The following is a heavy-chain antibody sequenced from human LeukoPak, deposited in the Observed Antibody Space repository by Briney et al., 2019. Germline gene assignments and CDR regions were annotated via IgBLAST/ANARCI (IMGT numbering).Heavy chain of an antibody. CDR2: INPSGGST. CDR3: ARDKTWLRGEFGAYYYYMDV. Sequence: ASVKVSCKASGYTFSGYYMHWVRQAPGQGLEWMGIINPSGGSTSYAQKFQGRVTMTRDMSTSTVYMELSSLRSEDTAVYYCARDKTWLRGEFGAYYYYMDVWGKGTTVTVSS. V-gene: IGHV1-46*01. J-gene: IGHJ6*03. CDR1: GYTFSGYY. D-gene: IGHD3-16*01.